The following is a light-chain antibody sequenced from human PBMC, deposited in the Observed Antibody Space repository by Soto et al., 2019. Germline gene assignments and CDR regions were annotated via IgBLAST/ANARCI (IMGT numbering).Light chain of an antibody. CDR3: GSWDSSLSAYV. J-gene: IGLJ1*01. CDR1: PNYVGNNNKY. CDR2: EVT. Sequence: QSALTQPASVSGSPGQSITISCTGAPNYVGNNNKYVSWYQQHPGKAPKLMIYEVTNRPSGVSNRFSGSKSGTSATLGITGFQTGDEADYYCGSWDSSLSAYVFGTGTKVTVL. V-gene: IGLV2-14*01.